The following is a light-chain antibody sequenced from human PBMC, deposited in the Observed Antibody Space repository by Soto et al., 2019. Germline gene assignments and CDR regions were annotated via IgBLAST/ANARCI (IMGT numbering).Light chain of an antibody. CDR2: EVS. CDR1: SSDVAIYNY. CDR3: SSYTTSTTLV. Sequence: QSALTQPASVSGSPGQSITISCSGTSSDVAIYNYVSWYQQHPGKAPKLMIFEVSNRPSGVSNRFSGSKSGNTASLTISGLQAEDEGDYYCSSYTTSTTLVFGGGTKLTVL. V-gene: IGLV2-14*01. J-gene: IGLJ2*01.